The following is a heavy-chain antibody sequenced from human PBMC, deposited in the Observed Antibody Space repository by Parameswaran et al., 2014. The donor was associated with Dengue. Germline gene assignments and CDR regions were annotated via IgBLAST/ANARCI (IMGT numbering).Heavy chain of an antibody. CDR2: IKQDGSEK. V-gene: IGHV3-7*01. D-gene: IGHD3-22*01. CDR1: GFTFSSYW. Sequence: GGSLRLSCAASGFTFSSYWMSWVRQAPGKGLEWVANIKQDGSEKYYVDSVKGRFTISRDNAKNSLYLQMNSLRAEDTAVYYCARDRIVVVDYGMDVWGQGTTVTVSS. CDR3: ARDRIVVVDYGMDV. J-gene: IGHJ6*02.